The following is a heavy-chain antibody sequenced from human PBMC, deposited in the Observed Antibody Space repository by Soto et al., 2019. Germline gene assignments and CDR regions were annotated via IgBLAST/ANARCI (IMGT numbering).Heavy chain of an antibody. D-gene: IGHD3-10*01. V-gene: IGHV3-74*01. CDR2: VKYAVSST. Sequence: EVQLVESGGGLVQPGGSLRLSCAASGFTFTDYWMHWVRHGPGEGMVWVSRVKYAVSSTNYADSVKGRFTISRHNAKNTLYRQMSSLRNEDTAVYFCARGARGYYYMDVWVKGTTVTVSS. CDR1: GFTFTDYW. J-gene: IGHJ6*03. CDR3: ARGARGYYYMDV.